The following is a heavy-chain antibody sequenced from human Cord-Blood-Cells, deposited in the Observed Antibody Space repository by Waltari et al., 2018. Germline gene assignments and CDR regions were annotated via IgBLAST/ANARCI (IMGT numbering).Heavy chain of an antibody. J-gene: IGHJ3*02. CDR2: IYYSGST. CDR1: GGSISRYY. Sequence: QVQLQESGTGLVKPSATLSLTCTVSGGSISRYYWSWIRQPPGKGLEWIGYIYYSGSTNYNPSLKSRVTISVDTSKNQFSLKLSSVTAADTAVYYCARWPRGTEDAFDIWGQGTMVTVSS. V-gene: IGHV4-59*01. D-gene: IGHD3-16*01. CDR3: ARWPRGTEDAFDI.